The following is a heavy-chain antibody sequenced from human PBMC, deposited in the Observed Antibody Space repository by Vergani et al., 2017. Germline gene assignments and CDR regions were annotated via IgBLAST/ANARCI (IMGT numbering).Heavy chain of an antibody. CDR1: GGTFSSYA. CDR3: AKDRIAAAGYFDY. V-gene: IGHV1-69*14. J-gene: IGHJ4*02. D-gene: IGHD6-13*01. Sequence: QVQLVQSGAEVKKPGSSVKVSCKASGGTFSSYAISWVRQAPGQGLEWMGGIIPIFGTANYAQKFQGRVTITADKSTSTAYMELNSLRAEDTAVYYCAKDRIAAAGYFDYWGQGTLVTVSS. CDR2: IIPIFGTA.